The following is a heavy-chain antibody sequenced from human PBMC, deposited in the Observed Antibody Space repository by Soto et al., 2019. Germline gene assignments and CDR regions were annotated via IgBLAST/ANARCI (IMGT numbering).Heavy chain of an antibody. Sequence: SETLSLTCAVYGGSFSGYYWSWIRQPPGKGLEWIGEINHSGSTNYNPSLKSRVTTSVDTSKNQFSLKLSSVTAADTAVYYCARRGRFLEYYYYYYYMDVWGKGTTVTVSS. CDR2: INHSGST. J-gene: IGHJ6*03. CDR3: ARRGRFLEYYYYYYYMDV. CDR1: GGSFSGYY. D-gene: IGHD3-3*01. V-gene: IGHV4-34*01.